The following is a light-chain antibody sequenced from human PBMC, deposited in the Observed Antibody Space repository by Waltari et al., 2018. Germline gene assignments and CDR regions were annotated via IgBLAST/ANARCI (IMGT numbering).Light chain of an antibody. V-gene: IGKV3-20*01. CDR1: QSITNNY. CDR3: QKYGSTPRP. CDR2: HAS. Sequence: DIVLTQSPGTLSLSPVKRASLSCRASQSITNNYLAWYQQIPGQAPRVLIYHASTRPNGISDRFSGSGSGTDFTLTISRLEPEDFAVYYCQKYGSTPRPFGGGTKVEIK. J-gene: IGKJ4*01.